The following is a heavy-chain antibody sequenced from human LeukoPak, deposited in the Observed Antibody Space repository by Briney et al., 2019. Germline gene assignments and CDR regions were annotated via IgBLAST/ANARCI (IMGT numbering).Heavy chain of an antibody. CDR3: ARGVREKNRGFLLYYYYYYMDV. CDR1: GFTFSDYY. CDR2: ISSSGSTI. D-gene: IGHD3-10*01. J-gene: IGHJ6*03. V-gene: IGHV3-11*01. Sequence: PGGSLRLSCAASGFTFSDYYMSWIRQAPGKGLEWVSYISSSGSTIYYADSVKGRFTISRDNAKNSLYLQMNSLRAEDTAVYYCARGVREKNRGFLLYYYYYYMDVWGKGTTVAISS.